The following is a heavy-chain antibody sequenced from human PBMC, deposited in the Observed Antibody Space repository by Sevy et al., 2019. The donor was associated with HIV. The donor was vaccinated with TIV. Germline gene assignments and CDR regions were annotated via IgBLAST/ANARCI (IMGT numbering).Heavy chain of an antibody. V-gene: IGHV3-23*01. CDR3: AKALNPALESMIEVVLRTLKGLDV. CDR1: GFTFNTHA. J-gene: IGHJ3*01. Sequence: GGSLRLSCAASGFTFNTHAMSWVRHAPGKGLEWVSLISGPGISTYYADSVKGRFTISRDNSKNTLYLQMNNLRDDDTAVYYCAKALNPALESMIEVVLRTLKGLDVWGQGTTVTVSS. CDR2: ISGPGIST. D-gene: IGHD3-22*01.